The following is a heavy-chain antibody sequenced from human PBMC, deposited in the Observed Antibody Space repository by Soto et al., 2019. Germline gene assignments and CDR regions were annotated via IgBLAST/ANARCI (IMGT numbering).Heavy chain of an antibody. CDR2: ISYDGSNK. J-gene: IGHJ6*02. D-gene: IGHD5-18*01. CDR3: AKDTYSYGLFGYYYYGMDV. Sequence: PGGSLRLSCAASGFTFSSYGMHWVRQAPGKGLEWVAVISYDGSNKYYADSVKGRFTISRDNSKNTLYLQMNSLRAEDTAVYYCAKDTYSYGLFGYYYYGMDVWGQGTTVTVSS. CDR1: GFTFSSYG. V-gene: IGHV3-30*18.